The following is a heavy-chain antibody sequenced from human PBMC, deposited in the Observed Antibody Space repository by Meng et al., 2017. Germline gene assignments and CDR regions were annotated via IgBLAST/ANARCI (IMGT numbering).Heavy chain of an antibody. V-gene: IGHV3-48*03. CDR2: ISSSGSTI. D-gene: IGHD2-2*01. CDR1: GFTFSSYE. J-gene: IGHJ4*02. Sequence: GESLKISCAASGFTFSSYEMNWVRQAPGKGLEWVSYISSSGSTIYYADSVKGRFTISRDNAKNSLYLQKNSLRAEDTAVYYCARDANLYCSSTSCYAGDYWGQGTLVTVSS. CDR3: ARDANLYCSSTSCYAGDY.